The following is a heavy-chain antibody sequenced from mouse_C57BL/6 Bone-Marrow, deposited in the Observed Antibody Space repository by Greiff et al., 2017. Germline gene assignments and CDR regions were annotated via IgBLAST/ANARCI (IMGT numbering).Heavy chain of an antibody. CDR3: ARGIYDGYYVVFAY. J-gene: IGHJ3*01. CDR1: GFTFSSYA. V-gene: IGHV5-4*03. D-gene: IGHD2-3*01. Sequence: DVMLVESGGGLVKPGGSLKLSCAASGFTFSSYAMSWVRQTPEKRLEWVATISDGGSYTYYPDNVKGRFTISRDNAKNNLYLQMSHLKSEDTAMYYCARGIYDGYYVVFAYWGQGTLVTVSA. CDR2: ISDGGSYT.